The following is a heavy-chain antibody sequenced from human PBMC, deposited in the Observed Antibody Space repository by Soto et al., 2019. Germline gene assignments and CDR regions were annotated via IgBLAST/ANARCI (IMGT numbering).Heavy chain of an antibody. V-gene: IGHV4-59*11. Sequence: PSETLSLTCTVSGGSISSHYWSWIRQPPGKGLEWIGYIYYSGSTNYNPSLKSRVTISVDTSKNQFSLKLSSVTAADTAVYYCARRYGSAFDIWAKGQWSPS. J-gene: IGHJ3*02. CDR3: ARRYGSAFDI. CDR1: GGSISSHY. D-gene: IGHD3-10*01. CDR2: IYYSGST.